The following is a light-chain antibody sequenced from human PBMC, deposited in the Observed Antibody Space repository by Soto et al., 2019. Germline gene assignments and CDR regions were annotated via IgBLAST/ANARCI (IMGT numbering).Light chain of an antibody. Sequence: EIVLTQSTATLSLFPGERATLSCRASQSVSNYLAWYQQKPGQAPRLLIYDASNRATGIPARFSGSGSGTDFTLTISSLEPEDFTVYYCQQRSNWPRLTFGGGTKVEIK. CDR3: QQRSNWPRLT. CDR2: DAS. J-gene: IGKJ4*01. V-gene: IGKV3-11*01. CDR1: QSVSNY.